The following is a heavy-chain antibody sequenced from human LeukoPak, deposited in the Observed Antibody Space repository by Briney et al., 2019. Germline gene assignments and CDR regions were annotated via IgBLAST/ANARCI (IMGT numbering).Heavy chain of an antibody. J-gene: IGHJ4*02. CDR2: INQEVSEK. Sequence: PGGSLRLSCVASGFTFTTYYMRWVRQAPGKGLAWVANINQEVSEKYYVDSVKGRFTISRDNARNSLHLQMNSLRADDTAVYYCARFRRLGSGWDLDYWGQGTLVTVSS. V-gene: IGHV3-7*01. CDR3: ARFRRLGSGWDLDY. D-gene: IGHD6-19*01. CDR1: GFTFTTYY.